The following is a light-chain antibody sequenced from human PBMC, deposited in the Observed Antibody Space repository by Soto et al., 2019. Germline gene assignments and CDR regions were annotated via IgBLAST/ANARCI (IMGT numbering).Light chain of an antibody. CDR1: QDISTY. Sequence: DIQMTQSPSSLSASVGDRVTITCQASQDISTYLNWYQQKPGNAPQLLIYDASNLETGVPSRFSGSGSGTDFTFTISSLQPEDIATYYCQQYDNLAIIFGQGTRLEIK. CDR3: QQYDNLAII. CDR2: DAS. V-gene: IGKV1-33*01. J-gene: IGKJ5*01.